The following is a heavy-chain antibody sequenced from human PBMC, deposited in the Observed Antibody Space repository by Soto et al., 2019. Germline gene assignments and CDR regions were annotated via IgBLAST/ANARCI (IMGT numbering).Heavy chain of an antibody. CDR1: GGSISSSNYF. Sequence: SETLSLTCTVSGGSISSSNYFWGWIRQSPGKVLEWIGSFYFRGTTYYNPSLKSRVTISVDTSKNQFSLILNSVNAADTGVYYCARPPNDTLDAFEICGEGTLVTVS. J-gene: IGHJ3*02. D-gene: IGHD3-9*01. CDR2: FYFRGTT. V-gene: IGHV4-39*01. CDR3: ARPPNDTLDAFEI.